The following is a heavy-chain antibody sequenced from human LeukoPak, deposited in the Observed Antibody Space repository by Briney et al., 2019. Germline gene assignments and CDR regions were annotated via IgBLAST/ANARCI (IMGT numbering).Heavy chain of an antibody. CDR3: ARERISTSNYYYYYYYMDV. Sequence: GGSLRLSCAASGFTVSSNYMTWVRQAPGKGLEWVSVIYSGGTTYSADSVKGRFTMSRDNSKNTLYLQMNSLRAEDTAVYYCARERISTSNYYYYYYYMDVWGKGTTVTVSS. CDR1: GFTVSSNY. D-gene: IGHD2-2*01. V-gene: IGHV3-66*02. J-gene: IGHJ6*03. CDR2: IYSGGTT.